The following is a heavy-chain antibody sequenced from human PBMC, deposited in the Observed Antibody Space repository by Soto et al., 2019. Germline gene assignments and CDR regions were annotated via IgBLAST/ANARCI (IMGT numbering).Heavy chain of an antibody. J-gene: IGHJ5*02. CDR3: ARFMTYYYDRSGYYASA. CDR2: ISAYNGNT. CDR1: GYTFTSYG. Sequence: QVQLVQSGAEVKKPGASVKVSCKASGYTFTSYGISWVRQAPGQGLEWMGWISAYNGNTNYAQKLQGRVTMTTDTSTSTAYMELRSLRSDDRAVYYCARFMTYYYDRSGYYASAWGQGTLVTVSS. D-gene: IGHD3-22*01. V-gene: IGHV1-18*01.